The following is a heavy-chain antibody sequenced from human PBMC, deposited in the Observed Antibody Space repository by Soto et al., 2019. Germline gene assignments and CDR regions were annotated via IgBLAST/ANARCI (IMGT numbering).Heavy chain of an antibody. D-gene: IGHD2-2*01. J-gene: IGHJ6*02. CDR3: ARDKQDTSWYYYYYGMDV. Sequence: SETLSLTCTVSGGSISSGDYYWSWIRQPPGKGLEWIGYIYYSGSTYYNPSLKSRVTISVDTSKNQFSLKLSSVTAADTAVYCCARDKQDTSWYYYYYGMDVWGQGTTVTVSS. V-gene: IGHV4-30-4*01. CDR1: GGSISSGDYY. CDR2: IYYSGST.